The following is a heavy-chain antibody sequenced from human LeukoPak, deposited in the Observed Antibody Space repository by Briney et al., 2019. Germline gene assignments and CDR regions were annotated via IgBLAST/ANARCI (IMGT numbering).Heavy chain of an antibody. Sequence: SETLSLTCAVYGGSLSGYYWSWIRQPPGKGLEWIGETNHSGSTNYNPSLKSRVTISVDTSKNQFSLKLSSVAAADTAVYYCARSLYGGNSGAFDIWGQGTMVTVSS. J-gene: IGHJ3*02. D-gene: IGHD4-23*01. V-gene: IGHV4-34*01. CDR1: GGSLSGYY. CDR3: ARSLYGGNSGAFDI. CDR2: TNHSGST.